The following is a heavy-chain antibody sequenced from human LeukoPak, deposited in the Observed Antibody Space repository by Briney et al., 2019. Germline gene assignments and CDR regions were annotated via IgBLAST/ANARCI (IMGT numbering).Heavy chain of an antibody. CDR1: GGSISSYY. J-gene: IGHJ6*02. CDR3: ARDWGNIAAAADYYYYYGMDV. D-gene: IGHD6-13*01. CDR2: IYYSGST. V-gene: IGHV4-59*01. Sequence: SETLSLTCTVSGGSISSYYWSWIRQPPGKGLEWIGYIYYSGSTNYNPSLKSRVTISVDTSKNQFSLKLSSVTAADTAVYYCARDWGNIAAAADYYYYYGMDVWGQGTTVTVSS.